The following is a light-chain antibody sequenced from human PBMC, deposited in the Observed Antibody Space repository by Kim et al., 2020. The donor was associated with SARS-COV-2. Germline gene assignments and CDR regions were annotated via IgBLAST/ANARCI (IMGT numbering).Light chain of an antibody. CDR3: LLSYTGARV. Sequence: PGGTVTLTCGSSTGAVTSGHYPYWFQQKPGQAPRTLIYDTNNKHSWTPARFSGFLLGGKAALTLSGAQPEDEAEYYCLLSYTGARVFGGGTQLTVL. CDR1: TGAVTSGHY. CDR2: DTN. J-gene: IGLJ2*01. V-gene: IGLV7-46*01.